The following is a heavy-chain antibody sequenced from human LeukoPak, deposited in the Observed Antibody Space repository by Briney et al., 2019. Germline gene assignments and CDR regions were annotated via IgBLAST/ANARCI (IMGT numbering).Heavy chain of an antibody. J-gene: IGHJ3*02. CDR3: ASRSYSGRPRAFDI. CDR2: INHSGST. D-gene: IGHD1-26*01. Sequence: KPSETLSLTCAVYGGSFSGYYWSWIRQPPGKGLEWIGEINHSGSTNYNPSLKSRVTISVDTSKNQFSLKLSSVTAADTAVYYCASRSYSGRPRAFDIWGQGTMVTVSS. V-gene: IGHV4-34*01. CDR1: GGSFSGYY.